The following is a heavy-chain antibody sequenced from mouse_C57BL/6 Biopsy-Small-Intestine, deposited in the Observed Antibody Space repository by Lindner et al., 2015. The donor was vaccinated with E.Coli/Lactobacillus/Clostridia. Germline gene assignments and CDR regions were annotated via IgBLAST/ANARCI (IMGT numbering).Heavy chain of an antibody. V-gene: IGHV1S126*01. CDR3: ARDYYDSSGFYSWGRLRAFDY. Sequence: SVKVSCKASGGTFSSYTINWVRQAPGQGLEWLGRIVPILGMTNNAQKFQGRVTITADKSTTTAYMELSSLRSEDTAVYYCARDYYDSSGFYSWGRLRAFDYWGQGTLVTVSS. J-gene: IGHJ4*01. CDR2: IVPILGMT. CDR1: GGTFSSYT. D-gene: IGHD2-4*01.